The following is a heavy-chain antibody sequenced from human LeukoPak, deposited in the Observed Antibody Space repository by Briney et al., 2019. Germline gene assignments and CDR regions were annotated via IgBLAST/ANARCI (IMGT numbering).Heavy chain of an antibody. CDR1: GDSITGYY. CDR3: ARDFKMDV. V-gene: IGHV4-39*07. Sequence: SETLSLTCTVSGDSITGYYWGWIRQPPGKGLEWIGNIYYTGNTHYNASLKSRVTISVDTSKNQFSLKLSSVTAADTAVYYCARDFKMDVWGKGTTVTVSS. CDR2: IYYTGNT. J-gene: IGHJ6*04.